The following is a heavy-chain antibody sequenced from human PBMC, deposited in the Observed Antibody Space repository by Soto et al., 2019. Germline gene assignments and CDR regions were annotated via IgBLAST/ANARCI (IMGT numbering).Heavy chain of an antibody. Sequence: QVQLQESGPGLVKPSQTLSLICTVSGDSISSDNYFWMWIRQPPGQGLEWIGYISNRGTPYYNPTLQSRVTISLATSTTRFSMDMYSVTAADTAVYYCAREVHVLALSDAFDIWGQGTMVTVSS. CDR2: ISNRGTP. D-gene: IGHD3-3*01. CDR3: AREVHVLALSDAFDI. V-gene: IGHV4-30-4*01. J-gene: IGHJ3*02. CDR1: GDSISSDNYF.